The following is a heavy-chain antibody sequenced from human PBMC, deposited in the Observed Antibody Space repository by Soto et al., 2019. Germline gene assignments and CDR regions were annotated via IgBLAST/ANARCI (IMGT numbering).Heavy chain of an antibody. CDR3: ARDIYSYGSVGTPDV. D-gene: IGHD3-16*02. CDR2: ISDDGNYR. J-gene: IGHJ3*01. Sequence: QVQLVESGGGVVQPGRSLRLSCVASGFTFNSHAMHWVRQGPGEGLEWVAAISDDGNYRPYADSVRGRFTISRDNSKNTLDLQMHSLIREDSGVYYCARDIYSYGSVGTPDVWGQGTMVTVSS. V-gene: IGHV3-30-3*01. CDR1: GFTFNSHA.